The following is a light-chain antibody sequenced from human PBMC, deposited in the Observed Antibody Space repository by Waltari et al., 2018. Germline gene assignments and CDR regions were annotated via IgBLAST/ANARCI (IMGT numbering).Light chain of an antibody. Sequence: WYQQHPGKAPKVMIYDVSKRPSGVSNRFSGSKSGNTASLTISGLQAEDEADYYCSSYTSSSTWGFGGGTKLTVL. V-gene: IGLV2-14*04. CDR3: SSYTSSSTWG. J-gene: IGLJ3*02. CDR2: DVS.